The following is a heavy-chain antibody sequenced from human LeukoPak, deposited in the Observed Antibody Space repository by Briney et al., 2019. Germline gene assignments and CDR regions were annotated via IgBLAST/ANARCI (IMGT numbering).Heavy chain of an antibody. V-gene: IGHV3-7*01. D-gene: IGHD6-13*01. J-gene: IGHJ4*02. Sequence: PGGSLRLSCAASGFTFSTYWMTWVRQAPGKGLEWVANINQDGNKNYYLDSVKGRFTISRDNAKNSLYLQMNSLRAEDTAVYYCARDYSSSSLDYWGQGTLVTVPS. CDR1: GFTFSTYW. CDR2: INQDGNKN. CDR3: ARDYSSSSLDY.